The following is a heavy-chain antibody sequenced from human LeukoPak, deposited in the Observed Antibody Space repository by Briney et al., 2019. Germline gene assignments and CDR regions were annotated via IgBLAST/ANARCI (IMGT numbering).Heavy chain of an antibody. Sequence: GGSLRLSCAVSGFTFSSYSMNWVRQAPGKGLEWVSSIRSSSSYIYYADSVKGRFTISRDNAKNSLYLKMNSLRAEDTAVYYCARGGQYCSSTSCYLADYWGQGTLVTVSS. D-gene: IGHD2-2*01. CDR2: IRSSSSYI. CDR3: ARGGQYCSSTSCYLADY. V-gene: IGHV3-21*01. CDR1: GFTFSSYS. J-gene: IGHJ4*02.